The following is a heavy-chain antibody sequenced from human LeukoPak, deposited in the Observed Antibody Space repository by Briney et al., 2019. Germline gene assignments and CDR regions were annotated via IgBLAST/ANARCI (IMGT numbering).Heavy chain of an antibody. D-gene: IGHD1-14*01. Sequence: SGTLSLTCAVYGGSFSGYYWSWIRQPPGKGLEWIGEINHSGSTNYNPSLKSRVTISVDTSKNQFSLKLSSVTAADTAVYYCAISSTVTSFDYWGQGTLVTVST. CDR1: GGSFSGYY. CDR3: AISSTVTSFDY. J-gene: IGHJ4*02. CDR2: INHSGST. V-gene: IGHV4-34*01.